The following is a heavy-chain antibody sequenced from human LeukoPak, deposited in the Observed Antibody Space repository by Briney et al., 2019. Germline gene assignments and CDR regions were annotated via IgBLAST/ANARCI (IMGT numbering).Heavy chain of an antibody. CDR1: GIIVRNNY. Sequence: SGGSLRLSCVASGIIVRNNYMTWVRQAPGKGLEWVSVIYNGGSIYYGDSVKGRFTISADNSRNMVYLQMNGLRSEDTSVYYCATTSRGIAVDHDAFDVWGQGTMVTVSS. V-gene: IGHV3-53*05. D-gene: IGHD6-19*01. J-gene: IGHJ3*01. CDR3: ATTSRGIAVDHDAFDV. CDR2: IYNGGSI.